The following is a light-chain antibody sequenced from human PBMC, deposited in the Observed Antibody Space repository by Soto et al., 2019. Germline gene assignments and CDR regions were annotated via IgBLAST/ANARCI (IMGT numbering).Light chain of an antibody. CDR2: GAS. V-gene: IGKV3D-20*02. CDR3: QQRSNWPPIT. J-gene: IGKJ5*01. CDR1: QSVSSSY. Sequence: SVLTQSPGTLSLAPGERPTLSCRASQSVSSSYLAWYQPKPAQAPXLXXYGASTRATGIPATFSGSVSGTDFTLPISSLEPEDFAAYYGQQRSNWPPITFGQGTRLEIK.